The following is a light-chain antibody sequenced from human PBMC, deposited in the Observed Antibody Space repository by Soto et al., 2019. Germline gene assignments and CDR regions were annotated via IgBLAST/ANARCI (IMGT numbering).Light chain of an antibody. CDR1: QSISSY. J-gene: IGKJ1*01. CDR3: QQSYSTPWT. V-gene: IGKV1-39*01. CDR2: TAS. Sequence: DIQITQSPSSLSASVGERVTITCRAIQSISSYLNWYQQKPGKAPKLLIYTASSLQSGVPSRFSGSGSGTDFTLTISSLQPEDFATYYCQQSYSTPWTFGQGTKVDIK.